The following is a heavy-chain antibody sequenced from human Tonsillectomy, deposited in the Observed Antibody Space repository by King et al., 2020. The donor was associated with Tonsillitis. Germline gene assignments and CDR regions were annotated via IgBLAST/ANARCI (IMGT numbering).Heavy chain of an antibody. CDR2: INPNSGGT. D-gene: IGHD3-9*01. Sequence: QLVQSGAEVKKPGASVKVSCKASGYTFTGYYMHWVRQAPGQGLEWMGWINPNSGGTNYAQKFQGMGNMTRDTSISTAYMELSRLRSDDTAVYYCARGGVLRYFDWLPMDYWGQGTLVTVSS. J-gene: IGHJ4*02. CDR1: GYTFTGYY. CDR3: ARGGVLRYFDWLPMDY. V-gene: IGHV1-2*02.